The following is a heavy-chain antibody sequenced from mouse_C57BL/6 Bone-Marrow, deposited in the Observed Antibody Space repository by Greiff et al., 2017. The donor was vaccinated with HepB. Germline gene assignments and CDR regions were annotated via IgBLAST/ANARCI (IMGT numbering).Heavy chain of an antibody. D-gene: IGHD3-3*01. CDR3: ARPLGAMDD. Sequence: EVQLQQSGPELVKPGASVKISCKASGYTFTDYYMNWVKQSHGKSLEWIGDINPNNGGTSYNQKFKGKATLTVDKSSSTAYMELRSLTSEDSAVYYCARPLGAMDDWGQVTSVTVSS. CDR1: GYTFTDYY. CDR2: INPNNGGT. J-gene: IGHJ4*01. V-gene: IGHV1-26*01.